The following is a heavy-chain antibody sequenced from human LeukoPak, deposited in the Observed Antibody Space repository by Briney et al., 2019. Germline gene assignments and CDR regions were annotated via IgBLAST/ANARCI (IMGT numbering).Heavy chain of an antibody. CDR1: GFTFSGSA. CDR3: TRLYCSSTSCLSWFDP. CDR2: IRSKANSYAT. D-gene: IGHD2-2*01. J-gene: IGHJ5*02. V-gene: IGHV3-73*01. Sequence: GGSLRLSCAASGFTFSGSAMHWVRQASGKGLEWVGRIRSKANSYATAYAASVKGRFTISRDDSKNTAYLQMNSLKTEDTAVYYCTRLYCSSTSCLSWFDPWGQGTLVTVSS.